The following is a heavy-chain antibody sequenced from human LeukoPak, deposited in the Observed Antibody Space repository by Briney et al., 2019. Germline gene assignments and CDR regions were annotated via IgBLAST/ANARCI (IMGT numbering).Heavy chain of an antibody. J-gene: IGHJ4*02. CDR2: INSDGSST. Sequence: GRSLRLSCAASGFTFSSYGMHWVRQAPGKGLVWVSRINSDGSSTSYADSVKGRFTISRDNAKNTLYLQMNSLRAEDTAVYYCASRALSGTYYVYYFDYWGQGNLVTVAS. V-gene: IGHV3-74*01. D-gene: IGHD1-26*01. CDR1: GFTFSSYG. CDR3: ASRALSGTYYVYYFDY.